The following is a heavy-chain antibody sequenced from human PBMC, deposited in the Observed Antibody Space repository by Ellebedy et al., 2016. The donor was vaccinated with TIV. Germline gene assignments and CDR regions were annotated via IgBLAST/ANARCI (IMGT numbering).Heavy chain of an antibody. CDR1: GFTFSGYE. CDR2: ISSGGGTI. Sequence: GESLKISCAASGFTFSGYELNWVRQAPGKGLQWLSYISSGGGTIYYADSVKGRFTISRDNAKKSLYLQMNSLRAEDTAVYYCARDPRVVVPAAMDYWGQGTLVTVSS. D-gene: IGHD2-2*01. CDR3: ARDPRVVVPAAMDY. J-gene: IGHJ4*02. V-gene: IGHV3-48*03.